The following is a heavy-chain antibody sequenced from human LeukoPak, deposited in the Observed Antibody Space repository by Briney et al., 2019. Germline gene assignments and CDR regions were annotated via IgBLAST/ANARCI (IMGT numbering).Heavy chain of an antibody. J-gene: IGHJ6*04. D-gene: IGHD3-10*02. Sequence: AAVRVSSTASGYTFTIYGISWVGQAPGQGREWRGWISAYKGNTNYEQKLQGRVTITTDTSTSTAYMELRSLRSDDTAVYYCARMSGYYVLGMDFWGKGTTVTVSS. CDR2: ISAYKGNT. V-gene: IGHV1-18*04. CDR3: ARMSGYYVLGMDF. CDR1: GYTFTIYG.